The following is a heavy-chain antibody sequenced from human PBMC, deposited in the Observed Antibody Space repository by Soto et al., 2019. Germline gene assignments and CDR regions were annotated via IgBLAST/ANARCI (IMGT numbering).Heavy chain of an antibody. V-gene: IGHV4-59*01. J-gene: IGHJ6*02. D-gene: IGHD3-22*01. CDR1: GVSISSYY. CDR3: ARDLGKLYYYDSSGPGERYYYGMDV. Sequence: SETLSLTCTVSGVSISSYYWSWIRQPPGKGLEWIGYIYYSGSTNYNTSLKSRVTISVDTSKNQFSLKLSSVTAADTAVYYCARDLGKLYYYDSSGPGERYYYGMDVWGQGTTVTVSS. CDR2: IYYSGST.